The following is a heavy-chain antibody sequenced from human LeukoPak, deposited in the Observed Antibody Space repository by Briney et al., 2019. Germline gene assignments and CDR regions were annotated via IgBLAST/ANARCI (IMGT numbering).Heavy chain of an antibody. CDR3: ARGLGKSGIAVAGRAYYFDY. CDR2: MNPNSGNT. CDR1: GYTFTSYD. J-gene: IGHJ4*02. D-gene: IGHD6-19*01. Sequence: ASVKVSCKASGYTFTSYDINWVRQATGQGLEWMGWMNPNSGNTGYAQKFQGRVTITRNTSISTAYMELSSLRSEDTAVYCCARGLGKSGIAVAGRAYYFDYWGQGTLVTVSS. V-gene: IGHV1-8*03.